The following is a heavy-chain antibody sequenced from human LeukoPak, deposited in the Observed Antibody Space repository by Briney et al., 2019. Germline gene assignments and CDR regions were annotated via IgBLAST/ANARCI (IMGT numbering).Heavy chain of an antibody. V-gene: IGHV1-2*02. Sequence: GASVKVSCKASGYTFTGYYMHWVRQAPGQGLEWMGWINPNSGGTNYAQKFQGRVTMTRDTSISTAYMELSRLRSDDTAVYYCARGGRYYDILTGYRYYFDYWGQGTLVTVSS. D-gene: IGHD3-9*01. J-gene: IGHJ4*02. CDR3: ARGGRYYDILTGYRYYFDY. CDR1: GYTFTGYY. CDR2: INPNSGGT.